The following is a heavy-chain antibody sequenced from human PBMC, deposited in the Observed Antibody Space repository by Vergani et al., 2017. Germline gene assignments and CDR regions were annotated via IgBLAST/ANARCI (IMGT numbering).Heavy chain of an antibody. D-gene: IGHD3-22*01. CDR3: TTDWYYYDSSGYAYYYFDY. CDR2: IKSKTDGGTT. J-gene: IGHJ4*02. V-gene: IGHV3-15*01. Sequence: EVQLVESGGGLVKPGGSLRLSCAASGFTFSNGWMSWVRQAPGKGLEWVGRIKSKTDGGTTDYAAPVKGRFTISRDDSKNTLYLQMNSLKTEDTAVYYCTTDWYYYDSSGYAYYYFDYWGQGTLVTVSS. CDR1: GFTFSNGW.